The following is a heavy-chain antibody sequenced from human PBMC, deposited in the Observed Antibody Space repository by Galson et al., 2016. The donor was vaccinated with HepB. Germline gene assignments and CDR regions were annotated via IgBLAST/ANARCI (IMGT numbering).Heavy chain of an antibody. V-gene: IGHV3-33*01. Sequence: SLRLSCAASGFNFSTYGMHWVRQAPGEGLEWVALIWYDENNKNYADSVKGRFTISRDNSKNTLYLQMNSLRAEDTAVYYCAREAYYDFWSGYYGYDFYYYGMDVWGQGTAVTVSS. CDR1: GFNFSTYG. D-gene: IGHD3-3*01. CDR2: IWYDENNK. J-gene: IGHJ6*02. CDR3: AREAYYDFWSGYYGYDFYYYGMDV.